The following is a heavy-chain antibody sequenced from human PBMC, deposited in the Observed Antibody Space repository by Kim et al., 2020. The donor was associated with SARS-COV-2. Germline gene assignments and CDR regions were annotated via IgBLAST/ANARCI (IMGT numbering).Heavy chain of an antibody. J-gene: IGHJ1*01. CDR3: ARGVWSIAARPYFQH. V-gene: IGHV4-34*01. Sequence: SETLSLTCAVYGGSFSGYYWSWIRQPPGKGLEWIGEINHSGSTNYNPSLKSRVTISVDTSKNQFSLKLSSVTAADTAVYYCARGVWSIAARPYFQHWGQGTLVTVSS. D-gene: IGHD6-6*01. CDR2: INHSGST. CDR1: GGSFSGYY.